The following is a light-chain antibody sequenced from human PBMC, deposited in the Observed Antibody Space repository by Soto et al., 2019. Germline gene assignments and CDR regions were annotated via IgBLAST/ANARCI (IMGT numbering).Light chain of an antibody. Sequence: EIVMTQSPATLSVSPGERATLSCRASQSISSNLSWYQQKPGQAPRLLIYGESTRATGIPARFSGSGSGTEFTLTISSLQSEDFAVYYCQPYNNWPPWTFGQGTKVEIK. V-gene: IGKV3D-15*01. CDR2: GES. CDR3: QPYNNWPPWT. CDR1: QSISSN. J-gene: IGKJ1*01.